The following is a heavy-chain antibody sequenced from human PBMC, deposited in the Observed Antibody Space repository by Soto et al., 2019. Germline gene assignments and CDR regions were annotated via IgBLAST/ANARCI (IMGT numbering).Heavy chain of an antibody. Sequence: GGSLRLSCAASGFTFSSFDMHWVRRVTGKGLEWVSAIGIADDTYYPGSVKGRFTISRENAKKSLYLQMNRLRVADTAVYYCERGSRYCDGGCYSSLSYFDYWGQGMLVTVSS. J-gene: IGHJ4*02. CDR2: IGIADDT. CDR1: GFTFSSFD. V-gene: IGHV3-13*01. CDR3: ERGSRYCDGGCYSSLSYFDY. D-gene: IGHD2-21*02.